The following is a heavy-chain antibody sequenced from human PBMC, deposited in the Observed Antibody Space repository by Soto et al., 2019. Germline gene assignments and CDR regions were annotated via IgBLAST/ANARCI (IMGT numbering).Heavy chain of an antibody. J-gene: IGHJ6*02. CDR1: GGSFSGYY. D-gene: IGHD3-22*01. Sequence: QVQLQQWGAGLLKPSETLSLTCAVYGGSFSGYYWSWIRQPPGKGLEWIGEINHSGSTNYNPSLKSRVTISVDTSKNQFSLKLSSVTAADTAVYYCARGEVVITQGSYYYYGMDVWGQGTTVTVSS. CDR3: ARGEVVITQGSYYYYGMDV. V-gene: IGHV4-34*01. CDR2: INHSGST.